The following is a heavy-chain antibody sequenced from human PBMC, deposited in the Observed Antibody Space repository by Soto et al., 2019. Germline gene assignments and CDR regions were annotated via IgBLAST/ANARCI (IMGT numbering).Heavy chain of an antibody. J-gene: IGHJ4*02. CDR2: IIPIFGTA. CDR3: ARASFATVTTLGAY. D-gene: IGHD4-17*01. Sequence: QVQLVQSGAEVKKPGSSVKVSCKASGGTFSSYAISWVRQAPGQGLEWMGGIIPIFGTANYAQKFQGRVTITADESTSTADMELSSLRSEDTDVYYCARASFATVTTLGAYWGQGTLVTVSS. V-gene: IGHV1-69*12. CDR1: GGTFSSYA.